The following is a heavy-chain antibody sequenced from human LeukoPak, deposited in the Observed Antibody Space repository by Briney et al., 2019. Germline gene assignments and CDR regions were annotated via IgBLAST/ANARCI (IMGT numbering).Heavy chain of an antibody. D-gene: IGHD6-19*01. CDR3: VKPDRSGLTDAFDI. CDR1: GFTFSSYA. J-gene: IGHJ3*02. CDR2: ISGSGGST. V-gene: IGHV3-23*01. Sequence: PGGSLRLSCAASGFTFSSYAMSWVRQAPGKGLEWVSTISGSGGSTYYADSVKGRLTISRDNSKNTLYLQMNSLRAEDTAVYYCVKPDRSGLTDAFDIWDQGTMVTVSS.